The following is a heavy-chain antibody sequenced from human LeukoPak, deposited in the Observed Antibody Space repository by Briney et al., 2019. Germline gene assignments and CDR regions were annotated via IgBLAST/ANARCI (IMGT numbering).Heavy chain of an antibody. CDR2: IHYSGST. J-gene: IGHJ1*01. Sequence: SETLSLTCTVSGGSISYYYWNWIRQPPGKGLEWIGYIHYSGSTNYNPSLKSRVTISVDTSKNQFSLKLSSVTAADTAVYYCARGRRAHYYDSSGYYYPAEYFQHWGQGTLVTVSS. D-gene: IGHD3-22*01. CDR1: GGSISYYY. CDR3: ARGRRAHYYDSSGYYYPAEYFQH. V-gene: IGHV4-59*01.